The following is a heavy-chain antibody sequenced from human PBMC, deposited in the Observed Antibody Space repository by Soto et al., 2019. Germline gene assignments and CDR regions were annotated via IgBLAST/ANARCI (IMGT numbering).Heavy chain of an antibody. CDR2: LSDSGGST. Sequence: EVQLLESGGGLVQPGGSLRLSCTASGFTFSSHAMTWVRQAPGKGLEWVSGLSDSGGSTYYADSVKGRFTISSDNSMNTLYLQMNTLRAEDTAVYYCAKVSSSWYAGFFDLWGQGTLVTVSS. V-gene: IGHV3-23*01. J-gene: IGHJ4*02. D-gene: IGHD6-13*01. CDR3: AKVSSSWYAGFFDL. CDR1: GFTFSSHA.